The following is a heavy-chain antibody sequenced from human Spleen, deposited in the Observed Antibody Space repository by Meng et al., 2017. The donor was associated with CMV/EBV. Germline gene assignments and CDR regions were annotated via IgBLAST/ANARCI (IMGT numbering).Heavy chain of an antibody. CDR3: AYSSSFHYYGMDV. J-gene: IGHJ6*02. CDR2: INPNSGGT. Sequence: ASVKVSCKASGYTFTSYGISWVRQAPGQGLEWMGWINPNSGGTNYAQKFQGRVTMTRDTSISTAYMELSRLRSDDTAVYYCAYSSSFHYYGMDVWGQGTTVTVSS. D-gene: IGHD6-6*01. V-gene: IGHV1-2*02. CDR1: GYTFTSYG.